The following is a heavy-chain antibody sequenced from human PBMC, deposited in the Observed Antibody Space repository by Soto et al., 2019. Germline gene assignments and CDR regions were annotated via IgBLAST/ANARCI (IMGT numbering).Heavy chain of an antibody. D-gene: IGHD3-10*01. Sequence: EVQMLESGGGLVQPGGSLRLACAASGFIFGSYAMSWVRQAPGKGLEWVSTISGNGESTHYADSVKGRFTISRDNSKNTLYLQMNSLRAEDTAIYYCAKGPFYYGSGSFDYWGQGTLVTVSS. CDR3: AKGPFYYGSGSFDY. J-gene: IGHJ4*02. CDR1: GFIFGSYA. CDR2: ISGNGEST. V-gene: IGHV3-23*01.